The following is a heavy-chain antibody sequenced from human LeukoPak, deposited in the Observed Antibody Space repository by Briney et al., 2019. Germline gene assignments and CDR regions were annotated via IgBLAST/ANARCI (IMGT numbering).Heavy chain of an antibody. CDR1: GFTFNSYA. Sequence: GGSLRLSCAASGFTFNSYAIHWVRQAPGKGLEYVSSIGTNGISTYYADSVTGRFTISRDNSKNSLYLQMSSLRAEDTAVYYCVKGQEVVYAPTFDYWGQGTLVTVSS. V-gene: IGHV3-64D*09. CDR3: VKGQEVVYAPTFDY. D-gene: IGHD2-8*02. J-gene: IGHJ4*02. CDR2: IGTNGIST.